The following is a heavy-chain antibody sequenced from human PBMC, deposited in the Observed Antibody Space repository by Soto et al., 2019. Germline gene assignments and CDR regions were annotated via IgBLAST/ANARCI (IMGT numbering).Heavy chain of an antibody. Sequence: SETLSLTCSVSGVSISSYFWSWIRQAPGRGLEWIGYTYHRGSTNYSPSLKSRVAISLDTSENQFSLKVNSVTAADTAVYYFARIGGYHGPLDYWGQGTPVTVSS. J-gene: IGHJ4*02. CDR1: GVSISSYF. CDR2: TYHRGST. CDR3: ARIGGYHGPLDY. D-gene: IGHD6-25*01. V-gene: IGHV4-59*01.